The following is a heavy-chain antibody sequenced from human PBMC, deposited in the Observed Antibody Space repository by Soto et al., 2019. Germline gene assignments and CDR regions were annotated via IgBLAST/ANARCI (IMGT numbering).Heavy chain of an antibody. J-gene: IGHJ6*03. CDR1: GGSFSGYY. CDR3: ARGVGGYCSSTSCPRRYYYYMDV. CDR2: INHSGST. V-gene: IGHV4-34*01. Sequence: TSETLSLTCAVYGGSFSGYYWSWIRQPPGKGLEWIGEINHSGSTNYNPSLKSRVTISVDTSKNQFSLKLSSVTAADTAVYYCARGVGGYCSSTSCPRRYYYYMDVWGKGTTVTVSS. D-gene: IGHD2-2*01.